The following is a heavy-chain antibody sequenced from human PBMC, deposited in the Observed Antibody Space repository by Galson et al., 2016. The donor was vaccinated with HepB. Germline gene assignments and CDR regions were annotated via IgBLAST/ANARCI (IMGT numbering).Heavy chain of an antibody. D-gene: IGHD6-6*01. CDR1: GYSFTTYW. CDR2: IYPGDSGT. Sequence: QSGAEVKKPGESLKISCKGSGYSFTTYWIGWVRQMPGKGLEWMGIIYPGDSGTRYSPSFQGQVTFSADRSISTAYLQWGSLKASDTAMYYCARQHSGSLGAFDYWGLGSLVTVSS. J-gene: IGHJ4*01. CDR3: ARQHSGSLGAFDY. V-gene: IGHV5-51*01.